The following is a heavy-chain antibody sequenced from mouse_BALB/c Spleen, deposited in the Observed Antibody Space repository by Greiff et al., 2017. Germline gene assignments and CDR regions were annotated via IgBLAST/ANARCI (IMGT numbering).Heavy chain of an antibody. CDR3: ARDRGAAMDY. Sequence: EVLLVEPGGGLVQPGGSLKLSCAASGFTFSSYGLSWVRQTPDKRLELVATINSNGGSTYYPDSVKGRFSISRDNAKYTLYLQMSSLKSEDTAMYYCARDRGAAMDYWGQGTSVTVSS. J-gene: IGHJ4*01. D-gene: IGHD3-1*01. CDR2: INSNGGST. CDR1: GFTFSSYG. V-gene: IGHV5-6-3*01.